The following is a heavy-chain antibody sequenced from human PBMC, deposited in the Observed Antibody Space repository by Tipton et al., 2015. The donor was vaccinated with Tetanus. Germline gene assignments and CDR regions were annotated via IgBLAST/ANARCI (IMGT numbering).Heavy chain of an antibody. Sequence: SLRLSCAASGFTFGSYFMTWVRQAPGKGLEWVSAIGGSGRTTDYADSVKGRFTISRDNSKNTLYLQMNILRVEDTAVYYCAKGSLTRADTWGQGTLVTVSS. CDR3: AKGSLTRADT. CDR2: IGGSGRTT. V-gene: IGHV3-23*01. J-gene: IGHJ5*02. CDR1: GFTFGSYF.